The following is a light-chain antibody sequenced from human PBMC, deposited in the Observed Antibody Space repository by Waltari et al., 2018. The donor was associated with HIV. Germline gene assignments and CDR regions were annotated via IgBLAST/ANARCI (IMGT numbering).Light chain of an antibody. Sequence: DVVMTQSPDSLAVSLGERATINCKSSQSILYNSNSKNYLAWFQQKPGQPPRLLFYWASTRESGFPDRFSASGSGTDFTLTISSLQAEDVAVYYCQQYSSSPRTFGQGTKVEIK. CDR2: WAS. V-gene: IGKV4-1*01. CDR1: QSILYNSNSKNY. J-gene: IGKJ1*01. CDR3: QQYSSSPRT.